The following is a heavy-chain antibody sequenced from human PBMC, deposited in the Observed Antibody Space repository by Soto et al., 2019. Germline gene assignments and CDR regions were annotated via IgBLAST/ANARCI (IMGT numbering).Heavy chain of an antibody. J-gene: IGHJ6*02. D-gene: IGHD3-10*01. V-gene: IGHV4-31*03. CDR1: GGSISSGGYY. CDR2: IYYSGST. CDR3: ARGGVLLWFGELVPHYYYGMDV. Sequence: PSETLSLTCTVSGGSISSGGYYWSWIRQHPGKGLEWIGYIYYSGSTYYNPSLKSRVTISVDTSKNQFSLKLSSVTAADTAVYYCARGGVLLWFGELVPHYYYGMDVWGQGTTVTVSS.